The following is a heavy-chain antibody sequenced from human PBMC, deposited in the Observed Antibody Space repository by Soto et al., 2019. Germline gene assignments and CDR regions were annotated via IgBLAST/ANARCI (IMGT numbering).Heavy chain of an antibody. Sequence: SETLSLTCAVYGGSFSGHFCSWVRQPPGKGLEWIGEINYSGTTNYNPSLKSRVTISADTSKNQVSLKLTSVTAADTAVYYCARDHPHSYGIYYFDYWGQGTLVTVSS. CDR3: ARDHPHSYGIYYFDY. CDR1: GGSFSGHF. J-gene: IGHJ4*02. CDR2: INYSGTT. D-gene: IGHD5-18*01. V-gene: IGHV4-34*01.